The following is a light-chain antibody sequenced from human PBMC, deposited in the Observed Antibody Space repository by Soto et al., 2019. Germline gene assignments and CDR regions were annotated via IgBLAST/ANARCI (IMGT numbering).Light chain of an antibody. Sequence: EIVMTQSPATLSVSPGERATCSCRASQSVSSNLAWYQQKPRQAPRLLIYGASIRATGIPARFSGSGSGTEFTLTISTLQSEDFAIYYCQHYNNWPPWTFGQGTKVDIK. J-gene: IGKJ1*01. V-gene: IGKV3-15*01. CDR2: GAS. CDR3: QHYNNWPPWT. CDR1: QSVSSN.